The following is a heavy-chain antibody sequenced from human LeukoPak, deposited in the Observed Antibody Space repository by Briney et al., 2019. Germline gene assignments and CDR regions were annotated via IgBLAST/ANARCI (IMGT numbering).Heavy chain of an antibody. J-gene: IGHJ4*02. CDR3: AKALWRDSSGYYPYYFDY. Sequence: GGSLRLSCAASGFTFSSYWMSWVRQAPGKGLEWVANIKQDGSEKYYVDSVKGRFTIPRDNAKNSLYLQMNSLRTEDTALYYCAKALWRDSSGYYPYYFDYWGQGTLVTVSS. D-gene: IGHD3-22*01. CDR1: GFTFSSYW. V-gene: IGHV3-7*03. CDR2: IKQDGSEK.